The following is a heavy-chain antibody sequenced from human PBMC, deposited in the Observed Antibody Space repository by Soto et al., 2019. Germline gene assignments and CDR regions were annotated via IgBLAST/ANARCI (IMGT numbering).Heavy chain of an antibody. CDR2: IKQDGSEK. J-gene: IGHJ4*02. CDR3: ARAQGMEAPGNPHY. V-gene: IGHV3-7*01. CDR1: GFTFSSYW. Sequence: GGSLRLSCAASGFTFSSYWMSWVRQAPGKGLEWVANIKQDGSEKYYVDSVKGRFTMSRDNAKNSLYLQMNSLRAEDTAVYYCARAQGMEAPGNPHYWGQGTLVTVSS. D-gene: IGHD6-13*01.